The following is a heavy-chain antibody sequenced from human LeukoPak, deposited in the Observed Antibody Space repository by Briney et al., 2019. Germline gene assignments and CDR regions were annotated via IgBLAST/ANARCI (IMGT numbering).Heavy chain of an antibody. CDR2: IYDSGST. CDR3: ARISDAYILGH. D-gene: IGHD5-24*01. V-gene: IGHV4-59*01. Sequence: PSETLSLTCTVSGGSISGYYWTWIRQPPGKGLEWIGYIYDSGSTNQNPSLKSRVTISLDTSKNQFSLKLNSVTTADTAVYYCARISDAYILGHWGQGILVTVSS. CDR1: GGSISGYY. J-gene: IGHJ4*02.